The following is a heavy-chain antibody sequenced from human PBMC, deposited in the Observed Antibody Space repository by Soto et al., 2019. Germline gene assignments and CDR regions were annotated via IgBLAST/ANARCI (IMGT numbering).Heavy chain of an antibody. CDR3: ARLYDFWSGYSSRM. J-gene: IGHJ4*02. Sequence: PGGSLRLSWAASGFTFSSYWMHWVRQAPGKGLVWVSRINSDGSSTSYADSVKGRFTISRDNAKNTLYLQMNSLRAEDTAVYYCARLYDFWSGYSSRMRGQGTLVTVPS. V-gene: IGHV3-74*01. CDR1: GFTFSSYW. D-gene: IGHD3-3*01. CDR2: INSDGSST.